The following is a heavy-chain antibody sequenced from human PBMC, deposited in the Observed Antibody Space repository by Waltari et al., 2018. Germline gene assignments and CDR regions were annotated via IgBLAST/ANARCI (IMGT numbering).Heavy chain of an antibody. D-gene: IGHD4-17*01. V-gene: IGHV3-48*01. Sequence: EVQLVESGGGLVQPGGSLRLSCAASGFTFSSYSMNWVRQAPGKGLEWVSYISSSSSTIYYADSVKGRFTISRDNSKNTLYLQMNSLRAEDTAVYYCARDPLNIDYENAFDIWGQGTMVTVSS. CDR2: ISSSSSTI. CDR1: GFTFSSYS. CDR3: ARDPLNIDYENAFDI. J-gene: IGHJ3*02.